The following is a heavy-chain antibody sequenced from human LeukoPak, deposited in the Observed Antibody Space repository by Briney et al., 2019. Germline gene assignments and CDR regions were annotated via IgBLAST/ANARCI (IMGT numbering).Heavy chain of an antibody. Sequence: GGSLRLSCSASGFTFSSYARHWVRQAPGKGLEYVSAISSNGGSTYYADSVKGRFTSSRDNSKNTLYLQMSSLRAEDTAVYYCVKLQHPGSSWYYGMDVWGQGTTVTVSS. CDR3: VKLQHPGSSWYYGMDV. CDR1: GFTFSSYA. J-gene: IGHJ6*02. V-gene: IGHV3-64D*06. D-gene: IGHD6-13*01. CDR2: ISSNGGST.